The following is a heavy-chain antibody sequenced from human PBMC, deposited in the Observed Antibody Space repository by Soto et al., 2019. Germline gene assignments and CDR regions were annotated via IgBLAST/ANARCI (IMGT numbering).Heavy chain of an antibody. CDR2: ISGSGGST. D-gene: IGHD2-2*01. CDR1: GFTFSSYA. CDR3: AKNIVVVPAAKDAFDL. Sequence: EVQLLESGGGLVQPGGSLRLSCAASGFTFSSYAMSWVRQAPGKGLEWVSAISGSGGSTYYADSVKGRFTISRDNSKNTLYVQMNSLRAEGTAVYYCAKNIVVVPAAKDAFDLWGQGTMVTVSS. J-gene: IGHJ3*01. V-gene: IGHV3-23*01.